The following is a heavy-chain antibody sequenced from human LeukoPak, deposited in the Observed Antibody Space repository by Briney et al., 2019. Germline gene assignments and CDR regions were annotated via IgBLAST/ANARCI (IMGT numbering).Heavy chain of an antibody. J-gene: IGHJ4*02. D-gene: IGHD3-22*01. CDR1: GFIVSSNY. V-gene: IGHV3-53*01. CDR3: AKDFPPTNYYDSSGCFDY. CDR2: IYSGGST. Sequence: PGGSLRLSCAASGFIVSSNYMSWVRQAPGKGLEWVSVIYSGGSTYYADSVKGRFTISRDNSKNTLYLQMSSLRAEDTAVYYCAKDFPPTNYYDSSGCFDYWGQGTLVTVSS.